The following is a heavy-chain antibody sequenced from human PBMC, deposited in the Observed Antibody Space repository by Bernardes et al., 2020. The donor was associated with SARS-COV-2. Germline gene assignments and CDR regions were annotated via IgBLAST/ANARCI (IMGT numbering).Heavy chain of an antibody. CDR1: GDSLRNSF. V-gene: IGHV4-59*01. CDR3: ARDRGEVMTLFGVVTGPQYFDF. J-gene: IGHJ4*02. D-gene: IGHD3-3*01. Sequence: TLALTCAVSGDSLRNSFWSWIRQHPGRGLAWIAYISYSGRSDYNPSLKSRVTISVDTSKSQFSLELRSVTAADTAVYYCARDRGEVMTLFGVVTGPQYFDFWGQGTLVTVSS. CDR2: ISYSGRS.